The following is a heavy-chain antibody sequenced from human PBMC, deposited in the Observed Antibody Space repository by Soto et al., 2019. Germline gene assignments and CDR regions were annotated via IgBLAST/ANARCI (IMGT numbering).Heavy chain of an antibody. CDR1: GFTFSSYE. V-gene: IGHV3-48*03. D-gene: IGHD3-22*01. CDR2: ISSSGSTI. CDR3: ARGPSYYDPSLDAFDI. Sequence: GGSLRLSCAASGFTFSSYEMNWVRQAPGKGLEWVSYISSSGSTIYYADSVKGRFTISRDNAKNSLYLQMNSLRAEDTAVYYCARGPSYYDPSLDAFDIWGQGTMVTVSS. J-gene: IGHJ3*02.